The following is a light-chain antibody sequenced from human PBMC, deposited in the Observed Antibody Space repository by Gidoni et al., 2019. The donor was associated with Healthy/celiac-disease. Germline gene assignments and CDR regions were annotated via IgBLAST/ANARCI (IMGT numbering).Light chain of an antibody. CDR2: GAS. CDR1: QSVSSN. V-gene: IGKV3-15*01. J-gene: IGKJ1*01. Sequence: IVMTQSPATLSVSPGETATLSCRASQSVSSNLAWYQQKPGQAPRLLIYGASTRATGIPARFSGSGSGTEFTLTISSLQSEDFAVYYCQQYNNWPPEKTFGQGTKVEIK. CDR3: QQYNNWPPEKT.